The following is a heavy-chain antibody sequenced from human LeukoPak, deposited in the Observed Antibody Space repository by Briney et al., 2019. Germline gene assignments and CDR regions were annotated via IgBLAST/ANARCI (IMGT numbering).Heavy chain of an antibody. Sequence: SQTLSLTCTVSGVSISSGCYYWSWIRPRPGKGLEGIGYIYDSGSTYYNPSIKSRVTITVDTSKNQFSLKLSPGADADTAVYNCARDRGDNGSWESLEWFDAWGQGTLLTVSS. CDR2: IYDSGST. CDR1: GVSISSGCYY. J-gene: IGHJ5*02. CDR3: ARDRGDNGSWESLEWFDA. D-gene: IGHD1-26*01. V-gene: IGHV4-31*03.